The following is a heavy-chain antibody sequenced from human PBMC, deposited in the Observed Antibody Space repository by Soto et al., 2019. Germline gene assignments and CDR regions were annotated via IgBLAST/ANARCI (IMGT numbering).Heavy chain of an antibody. V-gene: IGHV1-2*04. CDR3: ARGDSTDCSNGVCSFFYNHDMDV. D-gene: IGHD2-8*01. CDR2: INPKSGGT. Sequence: ASVKVSCKASGYSFTDYHIHWVRQAPGQGLELLGRINPKSGGTSTAQKVQGWVTMTTDTSISTASMELTRLTSDDTAIYYCARGDSTDCSNGVCSFFYNHDMDVWGQGTTVTVSS. CDR1: GYSFTDYH. J-gene: IGHJ6*02.